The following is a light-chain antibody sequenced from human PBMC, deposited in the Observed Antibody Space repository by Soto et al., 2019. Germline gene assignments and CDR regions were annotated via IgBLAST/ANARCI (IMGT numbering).Light chain of an antibody. CDR3: QQYNNWPPWT. CDR1: QSVSSY. CDR2: AAS. J-gene: IGKJ1*01. Sequence: EIVLTQSPATLSLSPGDRATLSCRASQSVSSYLAWYQQKPGQAPRLLIYAASTRASDIPSRFSGSGSGTDFTLTISSLEPEDFAVYFCQQYNNWPPWTFGHGTKVEIK. V-gene: IGKV3-11*01.